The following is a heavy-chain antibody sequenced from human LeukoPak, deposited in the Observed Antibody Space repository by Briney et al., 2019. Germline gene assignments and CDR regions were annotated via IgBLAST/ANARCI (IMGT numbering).Heavy chain of an antibody. CDR2: IYYSGST. J-gene: IGHJ4*02. V-gene: IGHV4-39*01. D-gene: IGHD6-13*01. CDR3: ARGTPAWYPSGYYFDY. Sequence: KPSETLSLTCTVSGGSISSSSYYWGWIRQPPGKGLEWIGSIYYSGSTYYNPSLKSRVTISVDTSKNQFSLKLSSVTAADTAVYYCARGTPAWYPSGYYFDYWGQGTLVTVSS. CDR1: GGSISSSSYY.